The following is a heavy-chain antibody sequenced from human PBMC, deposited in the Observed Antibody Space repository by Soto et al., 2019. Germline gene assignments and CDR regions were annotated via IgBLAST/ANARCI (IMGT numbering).Heavy chain of an antibody. CDR2: ISYDGTNK. CDR3: ARGGGGYDTTSYHF. J-gene: IGHJ4*02. Sequence: QVQLVESGEAVVQPGRSLRLSCAASGFTFSTYAIHWVRQAPGKGLEWVSMISYDGTNKDYADSVRDRFSISRDNSKNMVYLQMNSLRAEDTAVYYCARGGGGYDTTSYHFWGQGTLVTVSS. CDR1: GFTFSTYA. D-gene: IGHD5-12*01. V-gene: IGHV3-30-3*01.